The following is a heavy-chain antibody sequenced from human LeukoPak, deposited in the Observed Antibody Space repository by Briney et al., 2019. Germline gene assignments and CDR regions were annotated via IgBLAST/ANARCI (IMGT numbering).Heavy chain of an antibody. V-gene: IGHV3-21*01. J-gene: IGHJ6*03. CDR1: GFTLSSYS. D-gene: IGHD2-2*01. Sequence: GGSLRLSCAASGFTLSSYSMNWVRQAPGKGLEWVSSISSSSSYIYYADSVKGRFTISRDNAKNSLYLQMNSLRAEDTAVYYCAREGEIVVVPAAMGDMDVWGKGTTVTISS. CDR2: ISSSSSYI. CDR3: AREGEIVVVPAAMGDMDV.